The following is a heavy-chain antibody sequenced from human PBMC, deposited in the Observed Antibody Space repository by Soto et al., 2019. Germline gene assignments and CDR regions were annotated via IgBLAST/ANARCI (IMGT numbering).Heavy chain of an antibody. Sequence: SVKVSCKASGGTFSSYAISWVRQAPGQGLEWMGGIIPIFGTANYAQKFQGRVTITADESTSTAYMELSSLRSEDTAVYYCARDSPHFGVVIIRGRDYYYGMDVWGQGTTVTVSS. CDR1: GGTFSSYA. CDR2: IIPIFGTA. J-gene: IGHJ6*02. D-gene: IGHD3-3*01. CDR3: ARDSPHFGVVIIRGRDYYYGMDV. V-gene: IGHV1-69*13.